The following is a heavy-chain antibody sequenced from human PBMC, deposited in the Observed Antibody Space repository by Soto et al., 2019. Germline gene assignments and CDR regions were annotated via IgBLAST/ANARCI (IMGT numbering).Heavy chain of an antibody. CDR2: IYYSGST. V-gene: IGHV4-31*03. D-gene: IGHD2-2*02. CDR1: GGSISSSGYY. Sequence: LSLTCTVSGGSISSSGYYWSWIRQHPGKGLEWIGHIYYSGSTYYNPSLKSRVAISVDTSKNQFSLKLSSVTAADTAVYYCVRLRYCSSTSCHRFDPWGQGTLVTVSS. J-gene: IGHJ5*02. CDR3: VRLRYCSSTSCHRFDP.